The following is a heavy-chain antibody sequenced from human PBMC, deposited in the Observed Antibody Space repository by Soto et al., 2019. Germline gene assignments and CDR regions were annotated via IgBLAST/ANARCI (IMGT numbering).Heavy chain of an antibody. CDR1: GSTFSSYT. V-gene: IGHV1-69*02. D-gene: IGHD2-8*01. CDR3: ARDLIDRFDP. CDR2: IIPILGIA. J-gene: IGHJ5*02. Sequence: GASVKVSWKASGSTFSSYTISWVRQAPGQGLEWMGRIIPILGIANYAQKFQGRVTITADKSTSTAYMELSSLRSEDTAVYYCARDLIDRFDPWGQGTLVTVSS.